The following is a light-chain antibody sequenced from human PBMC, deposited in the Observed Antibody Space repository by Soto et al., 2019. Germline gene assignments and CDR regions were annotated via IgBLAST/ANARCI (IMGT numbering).Light chain of an antibody. V-gene: IGKV1-27*01. Sequence: DIQMTQSPSSLSASVGARITITCRASQGISNSLAWYQQKPGKVPKLVIYAASTLKSGVPSRFSGSGSGTDFTLTISSLQPEDVATYYCQKYNNAPYTFGQGTKLEI. CDR1: QGISNS. CDR3: QKYNNAPYT. J-gene: IGKJ2*01. CDR2: AAS.